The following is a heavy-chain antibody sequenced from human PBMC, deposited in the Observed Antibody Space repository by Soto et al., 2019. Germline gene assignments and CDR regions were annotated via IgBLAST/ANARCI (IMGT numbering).Heavy chain of an antibody. D-gene: IGHD3-22*01. CDR2: ISGSGGST. V-gene: IGHV3-23*01. CDR1: GFTFSSYA. Sequence: GGSLRLSCAASGFTFSSYAMSWVRQAPGKGLEWVSAISGSGGSTYYADSVKGRFTISRDNSKNTLYLQMNSLRAEDTAVYYCAKDSPYYYDSSGYYPSWGQGTLVTVSS. CDR3: AKDSPYYYDSSGYYPS. J-gene: IGHJ4*02.